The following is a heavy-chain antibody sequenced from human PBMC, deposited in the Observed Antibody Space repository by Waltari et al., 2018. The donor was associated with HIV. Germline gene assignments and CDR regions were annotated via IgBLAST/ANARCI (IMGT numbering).Heavy chain of an antibody. CDR2: IHHGGNT. CDR3: ASLAPRLPSFALDV. V-gene: IGHV4-30-2*01. Sequence: QLQLQESGSGLVKPSQTLSLTCAVSGASISTSSYSWTWVRQPPGKGLEWIGYIHHGGNTYYNPSLKSRVTILMDRSKNHFSLRLSSVTAADTAVYYGASLAPRLPSFALDVWGQGTTVTVSS. J-gene: IGHJ6*02. CDR1: GASISTSSYS. D-gene: IGHD3-16*01.